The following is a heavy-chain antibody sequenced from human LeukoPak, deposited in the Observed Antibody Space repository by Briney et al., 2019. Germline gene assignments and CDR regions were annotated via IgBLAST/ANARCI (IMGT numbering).Heavy chain of an antibody. CDR2: MNPNSGNT. CDR3: ARGRFLLWFGDLPRDMDV. Sequence: GASVKVSCKASGYTFTSYDINWVRQATGQGLEWMGWMNPNSGNTGYAQKFQGRVTMTRNTSISTAYMELSSLRSEDTAVYYCARGRFLLWFGDLPRDMDVWGKGTTATVSS. J-gene: IGHJ6*03. CDR1: GYTFTSYD. V-gene: IGHV1-8*01. D-gene: IGHD3-10*01.